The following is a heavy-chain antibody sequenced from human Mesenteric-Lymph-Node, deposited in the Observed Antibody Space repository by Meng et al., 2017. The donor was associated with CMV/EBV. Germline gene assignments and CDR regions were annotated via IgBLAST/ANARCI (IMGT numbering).Heavy chain of an antibody. CDR2: IYYSGST. V-gene: IGHV4-59*01. CDR1: GGSISSYY. CDR3: ARPAFDYGPYWPTFDI. Sequence: SETLSLTCTVSGGSISSYYWSWIRQPPGKGLEWIGYIYYSGSTNYNPSLKSRVTISVDTSKNQFSLKLSSVTAADTAVYYCARPAFDYGPYWPTFDIWGQGTMVTVSS. J-gene: IGHJ3*02. D-gene: IGHD4-17*01.